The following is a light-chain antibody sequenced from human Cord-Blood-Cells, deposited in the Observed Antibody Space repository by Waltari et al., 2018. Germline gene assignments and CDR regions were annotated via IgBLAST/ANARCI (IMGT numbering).Light chain of an antibody. Sequence: DIVMTQTPDSLAVSLGERATINRKSSQSVLYSSNNKNYLAWYQQKPGQPPKLLIYWASTRESGVPDRFSCSGSGTDFTLTISSLQAEDVAVYYCQQYYSTPWTFGQGTKVEIK. CDR3: QQYYSTPWT. CDR2: WAS. CDR1: QSVLYSSNNKNY. J-gene: IGKJ1*01. V-gene: IGKV4-1*01.